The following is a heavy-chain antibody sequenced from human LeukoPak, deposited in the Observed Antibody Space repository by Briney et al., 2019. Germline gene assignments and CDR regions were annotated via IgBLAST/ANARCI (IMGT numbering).Heavy chain of an antibody. D-gene: IGHD4-17*01. Sequence: GASVKVSCKASGYTFTNYGVTWVRQAPGQGLEWMGWVSADNANRNYVQKFQGRVTMTTDTSTSTAYMELRNLRSDDTAVYYCARDHLLTTYPDYWGQGTLVTVSS. CDR2: VSADNANR. CDR3: ARDHLLTTYPDY. CDR1: GYTFTNYG. V-gene: IGHV1-18*01. J-gene: IGHJ4*02.